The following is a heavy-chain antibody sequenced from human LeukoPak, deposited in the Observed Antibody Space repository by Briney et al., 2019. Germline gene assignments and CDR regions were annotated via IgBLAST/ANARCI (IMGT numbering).Heavy chain of an antibody. J-gene: IGHJ3*02. V-gene: IGHV2-5*01. D-gene: IGHD3-10*01. CDR2: LYWNDDK. CDR1: GFSLSTSGVG. CDR3: AHLVLLWFGELLPDAFDI. Sequence: SGPTLVNPTQTLTLTCTFSGFSLSTSGVGVGWIRQPPGKALEWLALLYWNDDKRYSPSLKSRLTITKDTSKNQVVLTMTNMDPVDTATYYCAHLVLLWFGELLPDAFDIWGQGTMVTVSS.